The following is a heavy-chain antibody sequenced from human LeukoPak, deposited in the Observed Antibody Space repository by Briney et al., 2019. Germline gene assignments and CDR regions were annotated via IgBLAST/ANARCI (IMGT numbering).Heavy chain of an antibody. CDR3: AKVLGSSSWYSLGY. J-gene: IGHJ4*02. V-gene: IGHV3-43*02. D-gene: IGHD6-13*01. CDR2: ISGGDGST. CDR1: GFTFDNYA. Sequence: PGGSLRLSCAASGFTFDNYAMHWVRQAPGKGLEWVSLISGGDGSTSYADSVKGRFTISRDNNKGSLYLQMNSLRTEDTALYYCAKVLGSSSWYSLGYWGQGILVTVSS.